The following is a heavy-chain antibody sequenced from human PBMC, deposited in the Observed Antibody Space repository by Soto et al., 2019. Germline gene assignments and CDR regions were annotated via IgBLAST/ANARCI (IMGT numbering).Heavy chain of an antibody. CDR2: IIPIFGTA. J-gene: IGHJ4*02. Sequence: GASVKVSCKASGGTFSSYAISWVRQAPGQGLEWMGGIIPIFGTANYAQKFQGRVTITADESTSTAYMELSSLRSEDTAVYYCASSGTGNTALFDYWGQGTLVTVSS. D-gene: IGHD1-7*01. CDR3: ASSGTGNTALFDY. V-gene: IGHV1-69*13. CDR1: GGTFSSYA.